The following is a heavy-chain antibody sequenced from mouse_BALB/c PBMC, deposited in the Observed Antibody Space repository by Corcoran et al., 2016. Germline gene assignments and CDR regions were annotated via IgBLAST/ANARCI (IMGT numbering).Heavy chain of an antibody. CDR2: INPYNGAT. Sequence: EVQLQQSGPELVKPGASVKISCKASGYSFTGYYMHWVKQSHVKSLEWIGRINPYNGATSYNQNFKDKASLTVDKSSSTAYMELHSLTSEDSAVYYFAICPMVLYYFDYWCQGTTLTVSS. J-gene: IGHJ2*01. CDR1: GYSFTGYY. CDR3: AICPMVLYYFDY. V-gene: IGHV1-26*01. D-gene: IGHD1-1*02.